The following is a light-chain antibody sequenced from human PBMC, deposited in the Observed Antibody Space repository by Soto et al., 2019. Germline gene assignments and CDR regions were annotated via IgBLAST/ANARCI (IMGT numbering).Light chain of an antibody. J-gene: IGKJ1*01. CDR1: QSVLYSSNNKNY. V-gene: IGKV4-1*01. CDR3: QQYYDAPQN. Sequence: DIVMTQSPDSLAVSLGERATINCKSSQSVLYSSNNKNYLAWYQQKPGQPPKLLIYWASTRESGVPDRFSGSGSGKDFPLTISSLQAEDVAVYYCQQYYDAPQNFGQGTKVEIK. CDR2: WAS.